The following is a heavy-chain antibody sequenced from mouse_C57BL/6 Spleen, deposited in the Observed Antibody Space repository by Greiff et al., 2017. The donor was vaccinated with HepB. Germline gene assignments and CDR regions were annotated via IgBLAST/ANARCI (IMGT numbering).Heavy chain of an antibody. V-gene: IGHV5-4*01. D-gene: IGHD2-4*01. Sequence: EVKLVESGGGLVKPGGSLKLSCAASGFTFSSYAMSWVRQTPEKRLEWVATISDGGSYTYYPDNVKGRFTISRDNAKNNLYLQMSHLKSEDTAMYYCARDLGYYDYDGFAYWGQGTLVTVSA. CDR1: GFTFSSYA. CDR2: ISDGGSYT. J-gene: IGHJ3*01. CDR3: ARDLGYYDYDGFAY.